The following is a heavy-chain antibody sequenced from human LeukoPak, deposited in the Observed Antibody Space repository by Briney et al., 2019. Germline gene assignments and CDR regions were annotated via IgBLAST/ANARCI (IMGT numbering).Heavy chain of an antibody. V-gene: IGHV4-39*01. D-gene: IGHD6-19*01. J-gene: IGHJ6*03. CDR2: IYYSGST. CDR1: GGSISSSSYY. CDR3: ARHVSEYSSGLPYYMDV. Sequence: KPSETLSLTCTVSGGSISSSSYYWGWIRQPPGKGLEWIGSIYYSGSTYYNPSLKSRVTISVDTSKNQFSLKLSSVTAADTAVYYCARHVSEYSSGLPYYMDVWGKGTTVTVSS.